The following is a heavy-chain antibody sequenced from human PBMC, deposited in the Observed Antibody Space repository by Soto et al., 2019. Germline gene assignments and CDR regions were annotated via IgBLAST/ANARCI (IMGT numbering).Heavy chain of an antibody. V-gene: IGHV4-61*01. D-gene: IGHD3-22*01. Sequence: KPSETLSLTCSVSGDSVSSGSYYWAWLRQPPGKGLEYIGYIYYSGTTDYNPSLKSRVTISVDKSKNQFSLELSSVTAADAAVYYGARRDSRGHNDAWFWGQGTLVTVSS. CDR2: IYYSGTT. J-gene: IGHJ4*02. CDR1: GDSVSSGSYY. CDR3: ARRDSRGHNDAWF.